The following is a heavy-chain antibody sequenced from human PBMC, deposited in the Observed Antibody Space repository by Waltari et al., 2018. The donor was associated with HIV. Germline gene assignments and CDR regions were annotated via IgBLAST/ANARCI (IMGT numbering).Heavy chain of an antibody. V-gene: IGHV1-18*01. CDR1: TQLFANYG. CDR3: ARDRSPYYYDSSGYLDAFDI. CDR2: ISVYNGNT. D-gene: IGHD3-22*01. J-gene: IGHJ3*02. Sequence: QAQLVPSGAEVNTHAASVKVDCKAYTQLFANYGVVWVRRTLVNVLEWMGWISVYNGNTNYAQNLQGRVTMATDTSTNTVYMELRNLRSNDTALYYCARDRSPYYYDSSGYLDAFDIWGQGTMVTVSS.